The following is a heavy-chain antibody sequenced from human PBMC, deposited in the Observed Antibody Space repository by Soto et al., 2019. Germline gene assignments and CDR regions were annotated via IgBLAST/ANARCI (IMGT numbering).Heavy chain of an antibody. J-gene: IGHJ6*02. CDR3: AKDRGRGSPVSGGLDV. V-gene: IGHV3-21*01. Sequence: EVQLVESGGGLVKPGGSLRLSCAASGFTFSHYSMNWVRQAPGKGLEWVAFVSSTSSYIYYAGSVKGRFTISRDNATNSLFLQMNTLRAEGTAVYYCAKDRGRGSPVSGGLDVWGQGTTVTVSS. CDR2: VSSTSSYI. CDR1: GFTFSHYS. D-gene: IGHD3-10*01.